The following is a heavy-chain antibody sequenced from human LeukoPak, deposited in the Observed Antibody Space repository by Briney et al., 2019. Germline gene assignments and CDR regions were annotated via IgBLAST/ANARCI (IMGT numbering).Heavy chain of an antibody. Sequence: GGSLRLSCAASGFTFSSYSIYWVRQALGKGLEWVSSISSSSSYIYYADSVKGRFTISRDNAKNSLYLQMNSLRAEDTAVYYCARSQWELPGDFDYWGQGTLVTVSS. CDR2: ISSSSSYI. V-gene: IGHV3-21*01. CDR3: ARSQWELPGDFDY. J-gene: IGHJ4*02. CDR1: GFTFSSYS. D-gene: IGHD1-26*01.